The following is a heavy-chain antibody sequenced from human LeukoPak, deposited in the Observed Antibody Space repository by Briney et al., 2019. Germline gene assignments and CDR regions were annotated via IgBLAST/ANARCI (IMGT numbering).Heavy chain of an antibody. J-gene: IGHJ4*02. CDR3: ARSIAAARGVDY. Sequence: GASVKVSCKASGYTFTGYYMHWVGQAPGQGVAWLGWIQPNSGGTNYAQKFQGRVTMTRDTSISTAYMELSRLRSEDTAVYYCARSIAAARGVDYWGQGTLVTVSS. V-gene: IGHV1-2*02. CDR2: IQPNSGGT. CDR1: GYTFTGYY. D-gene: IGHD6-13*01.